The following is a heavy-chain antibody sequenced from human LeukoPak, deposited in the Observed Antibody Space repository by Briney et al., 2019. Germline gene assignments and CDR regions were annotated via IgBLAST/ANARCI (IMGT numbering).Heavy chain of an antibody. CDR1: GITFSDHY. J-gene: IGHJ4*02. Sequence: GGSLRLSCEAFGITFSDHYLTWIRQVPGKGLEWVSYIGGGAGSMYYADSVKGRFTISRDNAKNSVYLQMYSLRVEDTAIYYCASRYCTGGTCAFDIWGQGIRVTVSS. CDR2: IGGGAGSM. V-gene: IGHV3-11*04. CDR3: ASRYCTGGTCAFDI. D-gene: IGHD2-8*02.